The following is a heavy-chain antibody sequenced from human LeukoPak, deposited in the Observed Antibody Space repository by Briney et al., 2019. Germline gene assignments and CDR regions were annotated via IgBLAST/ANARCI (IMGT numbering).Heavy chain of an antibody. J-gene: IGHJ3*02. CDR3: ARQFDI. V-gene: IGHV4-39*01. Sequence: SETLSLTCTVSGGSISSSHYSWGWLRQPPGKGLEWIGSVYNSGSSYYHPSLKSRVTISVDTSNNQFSLKLSSVTAADTAMYYCARQFDIWGQGTMVTVSS. CDR1: GGSISSSHYS. CDR2: VYNSGSS.